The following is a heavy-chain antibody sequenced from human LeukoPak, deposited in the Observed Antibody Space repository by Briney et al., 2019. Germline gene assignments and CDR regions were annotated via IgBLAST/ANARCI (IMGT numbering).Heavy chain of an antibody. V-gene: IGHV4-39*07. CDR1: GGSISSSSYY. Sequence: SETLSLTCTVSGGSISSSSYYWGWIRQPPGKGLEGIGSIYYSGSTYYNPSLKSRVTISVDTSKNQFSLKLSSVTAADTAVYYCARGGSKRVVPAAIRPLDYWGQGTLVTVSS. CDR2: IYYSGST. D-gene: IGHD2-2*02. CDR3: ARGGSKRVVPAAIRPLDY. J-gene: IGHJ4*02.